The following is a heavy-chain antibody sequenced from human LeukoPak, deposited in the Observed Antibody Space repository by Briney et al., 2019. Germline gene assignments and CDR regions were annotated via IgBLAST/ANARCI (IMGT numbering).Heavy chain of an antibody. CDR3: AREAIITMVRGDPGMDV. J-gene: IGHJ6*02. CDR2: IKPDGGDK. Sequence: GGSLRLSCAASGYTFSDYWMSWVRQGPGKGLERVANIKPDGGDKYYVDSVKGRFTISRDNAKNSLYLQMNSLRAEDTAVYYCAREAIITMVRGDPGMDVWGQGTTVTVSS. V-gene: IGHV3-7*01. CDR1: GYTFSDYW. D-gene: IGHD3-10*01.